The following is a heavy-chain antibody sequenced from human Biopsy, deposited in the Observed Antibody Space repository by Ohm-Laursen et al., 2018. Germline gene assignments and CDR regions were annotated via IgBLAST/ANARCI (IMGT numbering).Heavy chain of an antibody. CDR3: AKHGSGWTGDDALHI. CDR1: GGSISGSS. D-gene: IGHD6-19*01. V-gene: IGHV4-59*08. J-gene: IGHJ3*02. CDR2: ISYSGST. Sequence: SETLSLTCTVSGGSISGSSWSWIRQAPGRGLEWVGYISYSGSTSNNPSLKSRITISVDTSKNKISRKVPSVTAADTAVYYCAKHGSGWTGDDALHIWGQGTMVTVSS.